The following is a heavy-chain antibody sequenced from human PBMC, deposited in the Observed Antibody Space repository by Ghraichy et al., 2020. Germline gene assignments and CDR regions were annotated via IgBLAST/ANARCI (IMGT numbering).Heavy chain of an antibody. V-gene: IGHV1-2*04. CDR3: ARGRAAVADGRYYYYMDV. CDR1: GYTFTGYY. D-gene: IGHD6-19*01. CDR2: INPNSGGT. J-gene: IGHJ6*03. Sequence: ASVKVSCKASGYTFTGYYMHWVRQAPGQGLEWMGWINPNSGGTNYAQKFQGWVTMTRDTSISTAYMELSRLRSDDTAVYYCARGRAAVADGRYYYYMDVWGKGTTVTVSS.